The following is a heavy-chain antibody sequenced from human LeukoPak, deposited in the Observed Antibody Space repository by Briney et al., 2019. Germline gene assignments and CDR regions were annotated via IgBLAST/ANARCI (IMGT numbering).Heavy chain of an antibody. CDR2: MSPNSGNT. V-gene: IGHV1-8*03. Sequence: ASVKVSCKASGYTFTSYDINWVRQATGQGLEWMGWMSPNSGNTGYAQKFQGRVTITRNTSISTAYMELSSLRSEDTAVYYCARERGTYYDFWSGYYTGAYFDLWGRGTLVTVSS. CDR1: GYTFTSYD. CDR3: ARERGTYYDFWSGYYTGAYFDL. D-gene: IGHD3-3*01. J-gene: IGHJ2*01.